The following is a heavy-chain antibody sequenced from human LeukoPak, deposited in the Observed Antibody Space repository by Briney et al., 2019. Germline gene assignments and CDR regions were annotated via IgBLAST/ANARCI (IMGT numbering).Heavy chain of an antibody. CDR2: ISWNSGSI. J-gene: IGHJ4*02. CDR3: AKERRRSSSSGLVDY. V-gene: IGHV3-9*01. Sequence: SLRLSCAASGFTFDDYAMHWVRQAPGKGLEWVSGISWNSGSIGYADSVKGRFTISRDNAKDSLYLQMNSLRAEDTALYYCAKERRRSSSSGLVDYWGQRTLVTVSS. CDR1: GFTFDDYA. D-gene: IGHD6-6*01.